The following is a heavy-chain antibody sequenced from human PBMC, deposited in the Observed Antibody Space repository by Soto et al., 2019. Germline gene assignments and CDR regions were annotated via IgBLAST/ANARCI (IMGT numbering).Heavy chain of an antibody. CDR2: INHSGST. D-gene: IGHD5-18*01. V-gene: IGHV4-34*01. Sequence: QVQLQQWGAGLLKPSETLSLTCGVYGGSFSGYYWSWIRQPPGKGLEWIGEINHSGSTNYNNPSLKRRVTISVDTSKNQFSRKLSSVTAADTAVYYCARQFTAIAMRGYWGQGTLVTVSS. CDR1: GGSFSGYY. J-gene: IGHJ4*02. CDR3: ARQFTAIAMRGY.